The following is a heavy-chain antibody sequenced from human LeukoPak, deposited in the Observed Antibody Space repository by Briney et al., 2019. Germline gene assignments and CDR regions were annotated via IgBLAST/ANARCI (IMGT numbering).Heavy chain of an antibody. CDR2: ISSSSSYI. CDR1: GFTFSSYS. V-gene: IGHV3-21*01. Sequence: GGSLRLSCAASGFTFSSYSMNWVRQAPGEGLEWVSSISSSSSYIYYADSVKGRFTISRDNAKNSLYMQMNSLRAEDTAVYYCARSADDYGGNHDYWGQGTLVTVSS. J-gene: IGHJ4*02. D-gene: IGHD4-23*01. CDR3: ARSADDYGGNHDY.